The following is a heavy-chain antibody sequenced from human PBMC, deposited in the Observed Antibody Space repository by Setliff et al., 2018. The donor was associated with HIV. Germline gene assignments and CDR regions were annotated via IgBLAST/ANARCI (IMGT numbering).Heavy chain of an antibody. V-gene: IGHV4-34*01. D-gene: IGHD3-10*01. J-gene: IGHJ4*02. CDR2: INRSDTT. CDR3: ARGGGITWRSYSFDY. CDR1: GESFSGYY. Sequence: SGTLSLTCAVYGESFSGYYWSWIRQPPGKGLGWIGEINRSDTTTYNPSLESRVTISVDTSKNQFSLKLTSVTAADTAVYYCARGGGITWRSYSFDYWGQGTLVTVSS.